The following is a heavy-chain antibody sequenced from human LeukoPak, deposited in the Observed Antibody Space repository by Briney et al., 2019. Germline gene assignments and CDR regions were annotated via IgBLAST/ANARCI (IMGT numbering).Heavy chain of an antibody. CDR2: IYYSGST. V-gene: IGHV4-59*01. CDR1: GGSISSYY. CDR3: ARSAYSSGWYNY. Sequence: SETLSLTCTVSGGSISSYYWTWIRQPPGKGLEWIGYIYYSGSTNYNPSLKSRVTISVDTSKNQFSLKLSSVTAADTAIYYCARSAYSSGWYNYWGPGTLVTVSS. D-gene: IGHD6-19*01. J-gene: IGHJ4*02.